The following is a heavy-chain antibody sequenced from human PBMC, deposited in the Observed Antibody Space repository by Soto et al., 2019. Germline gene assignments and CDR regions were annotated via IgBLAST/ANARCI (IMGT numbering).Heavy chain of an antibody. CDR1: GCTFTSYA. D-gene: IGHD1-1*01. CDR3: ARGRYGDY. V-gene: IGHV1-18*01. Sequence: ASVKVSCKASGCTFTSYAISWVRQAPGQGLEWMGWISAHNGNTDYAQKLQGRVTVTRDTSTSTAYMELRSLRYDDTAVYYCARGRYGDYWGQGALVTVS. CDR2: ISAHNGNT. J-gene: IGHJ4*02.